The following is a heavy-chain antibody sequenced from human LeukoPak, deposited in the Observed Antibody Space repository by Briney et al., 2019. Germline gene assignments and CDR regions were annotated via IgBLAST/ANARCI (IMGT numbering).Heavy chain of an antibody. CDR2: ISGSGGST. CDR1: GFTFSSDA. V-gene: IGHV3-23*01. D-gene: IGHD3-3*01. J-gene: IGHJ4*02. Sequence: GGSLRLSCAASGFTFSSDAMSWVRQAPGKGLEWVSAISGSGGSTYYADSVKGRFTISRDNSKNTLYLQMNSLRAEDTAVYYCAKAWDDFWSGYYVHWGQGTLVTVSS. CDR3: AKAWDDFWSGYYVH.